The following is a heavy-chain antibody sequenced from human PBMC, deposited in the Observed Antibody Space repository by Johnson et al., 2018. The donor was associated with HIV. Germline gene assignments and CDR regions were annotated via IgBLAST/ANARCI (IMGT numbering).Heavy chain of an antibody. J-gene: IGHJ3*02. CDR2: ISYDGSNK. D-gene: IGHD1-26*01. CDR3: ARDRIVGADYDAFDI. V-gene: IGHV3-30*04. Sequence: VQLVESGGGVVQPGRSLRLSCAASGFTCSSYAMHWVRQAPGKGLEWVAVISYDGSNKYYADSVKGRFTISRDNSKNTLYLQMNSLRAEDTAVYHCARDRIVGADYDAFDIWGQGTMVTVSS. CDR1: GFTCSSYA.